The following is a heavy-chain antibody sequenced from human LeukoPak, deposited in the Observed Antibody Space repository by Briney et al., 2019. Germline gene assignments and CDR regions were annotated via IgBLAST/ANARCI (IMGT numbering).Heavy chain of an antibody. Sequence: PSETLSLTCAVYGGSFSGYYWSWIRQPPGKGLEWIGEINHSGSTNYSPSLKSRVTISVDTSKNQFSLKLSSVTAADTAVYYCARRIAAAGMRYFDYWGQGTLVTVSS. V-gene: IGHV4-34*01. CDR2: INHSGST. D-gene: IGHD6-13*01. J-gene: IGHJ4*02. CDR3: ARRIAAAGMRYFDY. CDR1: GGSFSGYY.